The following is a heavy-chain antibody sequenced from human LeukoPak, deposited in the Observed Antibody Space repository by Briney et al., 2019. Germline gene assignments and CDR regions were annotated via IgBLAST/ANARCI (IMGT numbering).Heavy chain of an antibody. CDR3: ARGGSPPEALGDVFEI. V-gene: IGHV3-74*01. J-gene: IGHJ3*02. Sequence: PGGSLRLSCAASEFTFNTFWMHWVRQVPGKGLLWVSCINSDGSGTSYADSVKGRFTISRDNAKNTLYLQMNSLRAEDTSVYYCARGGSPPEALGDVFEIWGPGTMVTVSS. CDR2: INSDGSGT. D-gene: IGHD1-26*01. CDR1: EFTFNTFW.